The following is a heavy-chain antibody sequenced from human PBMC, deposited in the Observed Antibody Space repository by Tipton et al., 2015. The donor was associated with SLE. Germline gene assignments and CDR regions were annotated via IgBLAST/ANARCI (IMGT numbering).Heavy chain of an antibody. J-gene: IGHJ4*02. CDR2: ISYDGSNK. CDR1: GFTFSSYS. D-gene: IGHD6-19*01. Sequence: SLRLSCAASGFTFSSYSMNWVRQAPGKGLEWVAVISYDGSNKYYADSVKGRFTISRDNSKNTPYLQMNSLRAEDTAVYYCARPLAGGIDYWGQGTLVTVSS. V-gene: IGHV3-30*03. CDR3: ARPLAGGIDY.